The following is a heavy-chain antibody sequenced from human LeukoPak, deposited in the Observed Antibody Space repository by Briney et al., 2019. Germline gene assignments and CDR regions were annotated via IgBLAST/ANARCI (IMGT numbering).Heavy chain of an antibody. V-gene: IGHV3-7*03. D-gene: IGHD6-19*01. J-gene: IGHJ4*02. CDR1: GFTFSSNW. Sequence: GGSLRLSCAASGFTFSSNWMSWVRQAPGKGLEWVANIKYDGGEKYYVDSVKGRFTISRDNAKNSVYLQMNSLRAEDTAVYYCAKDSVSGAYDYWGQGTLVTVTS. CDR2: IKYDGGEK. CDR3: AKDSVSGAYDY.